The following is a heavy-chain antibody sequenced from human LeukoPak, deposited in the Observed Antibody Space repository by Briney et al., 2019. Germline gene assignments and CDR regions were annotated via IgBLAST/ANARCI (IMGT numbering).Heavy chain of an antibody. D-gene: IGHD3-9*01. Sequence: ASVKVSCKASGYSFISYGFSWVRQAPGQGLEWMGWISAYNGNTKYAQKFQDRVTMTTDTSTSTAYMDLRSLTSDYTAVYYCAGHRRSDWDHDAFDFWGQATMLTVPS. V-gene: IGHV1-18*01. CDR2: ISAYNGNT. J-gene: IGHJ3*01. CDR3: AGHRRSDWDHDAFDF. CDR1: GYSFISYG.